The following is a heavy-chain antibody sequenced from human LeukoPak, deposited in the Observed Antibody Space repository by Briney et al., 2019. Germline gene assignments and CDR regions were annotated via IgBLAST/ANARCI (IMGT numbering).Heavy chain of an antibody. CDR1: GVSDGYY. V-gene: IGHV4-31*03. CDR2: IYYGGST. CDR3: ARGHDLLTGLGWFDP. D-gene: IGHD3-9*01. Sequence: SETLSLTCTVSGVSDGYYWSWIRQHPGKGLEWIGYIYYGGSTFYNSSLNSRVTMSVDTSKKQFSLRLSSVTAADTAVYYCARGHDLLTGLGWFDPCGQGTLVTVSS. J-gene: IGHJ5*02.